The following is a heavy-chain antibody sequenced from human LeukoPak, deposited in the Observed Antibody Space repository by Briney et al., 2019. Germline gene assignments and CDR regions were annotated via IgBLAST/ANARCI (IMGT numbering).Heavy chain of an antibody. CDR2: INPNSGGT. J-gene: IGHJ3*02. CDR3: ARYGLRALDAFDI. V-gene: IGHV1-2*02. D-gene: IGHD5-18*01. Sequence: ASVKVSCKSSGYTFTGYYMHWVRQAPGQGLEWMGWINPNSGGTNYAQKFQGRVTMTRDTSISTAYMELNRLRSDDTAVYYCARYGLRALDAFDIWGQGTMVTVSS. CDR1: GYTFTGYY.